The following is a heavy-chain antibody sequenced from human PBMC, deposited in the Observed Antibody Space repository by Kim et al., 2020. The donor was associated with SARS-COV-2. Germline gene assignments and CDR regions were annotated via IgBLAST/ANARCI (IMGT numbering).Heavy chain of an antibody. J-gene: IGHJ4*02. Sequence: SGAHTSTADSLKGRLTLSRDNSRNTLYLQMNSLRAEDSAIYYCANLYVDYWGQGAQVIVSS. V-gene: IGHV3-23*01. CDR3: ANLYVDY. CDR2: SGAHT.